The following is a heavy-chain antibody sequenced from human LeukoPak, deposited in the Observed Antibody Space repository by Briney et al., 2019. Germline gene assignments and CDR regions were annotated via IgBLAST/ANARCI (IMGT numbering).Heavy chain of an antibody. D-gene: IGHD4-17*01. J-gene: IGHJ3*02. CDR3: ARAYDYDDAFDI. CDR2: IRPDGSEK. V-gene: IGHV3-7*01. Sequence: PGGSLRLSCTTSGFIFSSYWMSWVRQAPGKGLEWVANIRPDGSEKQYVDSMKGRFTISRDNAQNSVYLHMNSLTAEDTAVYYCARAYDYDDAFDIWGQGTMVTVSS. CDR1: GFIFSSYW.